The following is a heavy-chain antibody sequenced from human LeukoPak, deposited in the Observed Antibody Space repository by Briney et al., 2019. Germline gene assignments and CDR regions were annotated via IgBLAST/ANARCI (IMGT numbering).Heavy chain of an antibody. Sequence: PGGSLRLSCAASGFTLSSYWMHWVRQAPGKGLVWVSRINSDGSSTSYADSVKGRFTISRDNAKNTLYLQMNSLRAEDTAVYYCARWGWVQLERGRYYYYMDVWGKGTTVTISS. CDR3: ARWGWVQLERGRYYYYMDV. D-gene: IGHD1-1*01. V-gene: IGHV3-74*01. J-gene: IGHJ6*03. CDR2: INSDGSST. CDR1: GFTLSSYW.